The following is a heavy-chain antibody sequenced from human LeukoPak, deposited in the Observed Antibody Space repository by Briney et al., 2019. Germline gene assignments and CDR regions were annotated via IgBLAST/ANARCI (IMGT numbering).Heavy chain of an antibody. CDR1: GFTFDDYA. CDR2: ISGGGGST. CDR3: AKGQMATIRY. J-gene: IGHJ4*02. V-gene: IGHV3-43*02. D-gene: IGHD5-24*01. Sequence: GGSLRLSCAASGFTFDDYAMHWVRQAPGKGLEWVSLISGGGGSTYYADSVKGRFTISRDNSKNSLYLQMNSLRTEDAALYYCAKGQMATIRYWGQGTLVTVSS.